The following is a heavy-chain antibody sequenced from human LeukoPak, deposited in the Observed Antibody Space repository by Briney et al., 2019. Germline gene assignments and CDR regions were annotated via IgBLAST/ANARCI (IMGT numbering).Heavy chain of an antibody. J-gene: IGHJ6*02. CDR3: ARRRNNCLDV. V-gene: IGHV1-46*01. Sequence: GASVKVSCKASGGTFISYAISWVRQAPGQGLEWMGIINPSGGSTSYAQKFQGRVTMTRDTSTSTVYMEVSSLRSEDTAVYYCARRRNNCLDVWGQGTTVTVSS. D-gene: IGHD1-1*01. CDR1: GGTFISYA. CDR2: INPSGGST.